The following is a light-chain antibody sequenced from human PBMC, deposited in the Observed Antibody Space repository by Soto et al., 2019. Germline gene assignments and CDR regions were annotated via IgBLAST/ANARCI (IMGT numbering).Light chain of an antibody. V-gene: IGKV1-5*03. CDR1: QSISTS. CDR2: KAS. CDR3: QQYNSYSPLT. Sequence: DIQMTQSPSTLSASVGDRVTITCRASQSISTSLAWSQQKPGKAPKLLIYKASSLESGVPSRFSGSGSGTEFALTSSSLQPDEFATYYCQQYNSYSPLTFGGGTKVEIK. J-gene: IGKJ4*01.